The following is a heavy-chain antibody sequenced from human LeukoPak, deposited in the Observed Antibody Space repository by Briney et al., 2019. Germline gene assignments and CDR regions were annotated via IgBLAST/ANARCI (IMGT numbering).Heavy chain of an antibody. D-gene: IGHD4-17*01. Sequence: SQTLSLTCTVSGGSISSGGYYWSWIRQPPGKGLEWIGYIYYSGSTDYNPSLKSRVTISVDTSKNQFSLKLNSMTAADTAVYYCARTTTKYNTYDYWGQGTLVTVSS. CDR1: GGSISSGGYY. CDR2: IYYSGST. J-gene: IGHJ4*02. CDR3: ARTTTKYNTYDY. V-gene: IGHV4-30-4*01.